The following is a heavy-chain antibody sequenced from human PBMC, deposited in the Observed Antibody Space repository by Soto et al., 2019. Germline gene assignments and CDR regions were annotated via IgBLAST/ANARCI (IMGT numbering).Heavy chain of an antibody. CDR2: IIPIFGTA. Sequence: ASVKVSCKASGGTFSSYAISWVRQAPGQGLEWMGGIIPIFGTANYAQKFQGRVTITADESTSTAYMELSSLRSEDTAVYYCARDRDILTGYYKGAGNYYYGMDVWGQGTTVTVSS. V-gene: IGHV1-69*13. CDR1: GGTFSSYA. D-gene: IGHD3-9*01. CDR3: ARDRDILTGYYKGAGNYYYGMDV. J-gene: IGHJ6*02.